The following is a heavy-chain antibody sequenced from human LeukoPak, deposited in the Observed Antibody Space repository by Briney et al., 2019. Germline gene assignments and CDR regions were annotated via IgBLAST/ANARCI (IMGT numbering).Heavy chain of an antibody. CDR2: ISFSGIT. Sequence: SETLSLTCTVSGGSISPYYWSWIRQPPGKGLEWLGHISFSGITHYNASLKSRVTMSVDTSRNHFSLIVGSVTAADTALYYCVRHAGGTTYDYWGQGTLVTVSS. V-gene: IGHV4-59*08. J-gene: IGHJ4*02. CDR3: VRHAGGTTYDY. CDR1: GGSISPYY. D-gene: IGHD3-16*01.